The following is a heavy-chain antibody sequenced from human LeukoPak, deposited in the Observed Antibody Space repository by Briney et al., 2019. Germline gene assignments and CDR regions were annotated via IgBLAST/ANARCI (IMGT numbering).Heavy chain of an antibody. J-gene: IGHJ4*02. V-gene: IGHV3-7*01. CDR1: GFTFSTYW. Sequence: GGSLRLSCTASGFTFSTYWMTWVRQAPGMGLEWVANIKMDASEKYYQDSVKGRFTISRDNVKNSLYLQMDSLGAEDTAVYYCARIDSTWYIFDFWGQGTLVTASS. CDR3: ARIDSTWYIFDF. D-gene: IGHD6-13*01. CDR2: IKMDASEK.